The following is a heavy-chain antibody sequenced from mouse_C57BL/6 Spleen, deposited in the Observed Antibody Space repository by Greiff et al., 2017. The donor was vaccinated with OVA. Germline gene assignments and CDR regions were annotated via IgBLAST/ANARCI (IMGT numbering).Heavy chain of an antibody. CDR1: GYTFTSYW. D-gene: IGHD2-5*01. Sequence: VQLQQPGAELVMPGASVKLSCKASGYTFTSYWMHWVKQRPGQGLEWIGEIDPSDSYTNYNQKFKGKSTLTVDKSSSTAYMQLSSLTSEDSAVYYCARGDYSNYAFDYWGQGTTLTVSS. CDR3: ARGDYSNYAFDY. J-gene: IGHJ2*01. V-gene: IGHV1-69*01. CDR2: IDPSDSYT.